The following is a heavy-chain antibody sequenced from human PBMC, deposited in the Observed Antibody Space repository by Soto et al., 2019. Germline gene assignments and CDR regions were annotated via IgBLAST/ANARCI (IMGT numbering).Heavy chain of an antibody. J-gene: IGHJ6*02. V-gene: IGHV3-53*04. CDR3: ARESPHSSSWFNPSYYGMDV. D-gene: IGHD6-13*01. CDR1: GFTVSSNY. CDR2: IYSGGST. Sequence: EVQLVESGGGLVQPGGSLRLSFAASGFTVSSNYMSWVRQAPGKGLEWVSVIYSGGSTYYADSVKGRFNISRHNSKNTLYLQLNSLRAEDTAVYYCARESPHSSSWFNPSYYGMDVWGQGTTVTVSS.